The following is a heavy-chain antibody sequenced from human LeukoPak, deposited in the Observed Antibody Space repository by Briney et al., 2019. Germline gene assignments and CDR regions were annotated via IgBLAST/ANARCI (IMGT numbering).Heavy chain of an antibody. CDR1: GYTLTELS. D-gene: IGHD5-18*01. V-gene: IGHV1-24*01. CDR3: ARGGYGFWSSFDY. CDR2: FDPEDGET. J-gene: IGHJ4*02. Sequence: VASVKVSCKVSGYTLTELSMHWVRQAPGKGLEWMGGFDPEDGETIYAQKFQGRVTMTRDSSTSTVYMELSSLRSEDTAVYYCARGGYGFWSSFDYWGQGNLVTVSS.